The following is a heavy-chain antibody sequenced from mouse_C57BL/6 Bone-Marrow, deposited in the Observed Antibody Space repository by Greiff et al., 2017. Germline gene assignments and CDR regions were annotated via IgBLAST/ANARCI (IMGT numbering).Heavy chain of an antibody. D-gene: IGHD2-2*01. CDR3: TTNNGYEDYFDY. V-gene: IGHV14-4*01. CDR2: IDPENGDT. CDR1: GFNIKDDY. J-gene: IGHJ2*01. Sequence: VQLQQSGAELVRPGASVKLSCTASGFNIKDDYMHWVKQRPEQGLEWIGWIDPENGDTEYASKFLGKATITADTSSNTAYLQLSSLTSEDTAVDYCTTNNGYEDYFDYWGQGTTLTVSS.